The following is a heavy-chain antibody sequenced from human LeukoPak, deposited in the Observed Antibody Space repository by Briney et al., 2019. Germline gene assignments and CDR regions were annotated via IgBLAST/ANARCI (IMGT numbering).Heavy chain of an antibody. CDR2: LWSDGSTN. CDR3: ARERAPCDGLDY. V-gene: IGHV3-33*01. Sequence: GGPLRLSCAASGFIFNTYRKQCARQAPGEGLEWVAVLWSDGSTNYCADSVKGRFTASRDNSKSTLYLQMNSLRADDTALYYCARERAPCDGLDYWGQGTLVTVPS. CDR1: GFIFNTYR. J-gene: IGHJ4*02.